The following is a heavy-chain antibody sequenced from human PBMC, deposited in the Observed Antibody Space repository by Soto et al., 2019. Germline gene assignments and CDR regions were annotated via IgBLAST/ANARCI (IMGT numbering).Heavy chain of an antibody. D-gene: IGHD6-6*01. Sequence: QVQLQQWGAGLLKPSETLSLTCAVYCGSFSGYYWSWIRQPPGKGLEWIGEISHSGRTNYNPSLKSRAPMSVDPSRNQFPLKLSSVTAADTAVYYCARTSTFDCWGQGTLVTVSS. J-gene: IGHJ4*02. CDR3: ARTSTFDC. V-gene: IGHV4-34*01. CDR2: ISHSGRT. CDR1: CGSFSGYY.